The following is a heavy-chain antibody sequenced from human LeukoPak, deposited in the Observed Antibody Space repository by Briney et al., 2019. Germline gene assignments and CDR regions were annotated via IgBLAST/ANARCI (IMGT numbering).Heavy chain of an antibody. CDR1: GGSISSRSYY. CDR3: ASLGGYCSSVSCYQYFDL. D-gene: IGHD2-2*01. J-gene: IGHJ2*01. Sequence: PSETLSLTCTLSGGSISSRSYYWGWIRQPPGKGLEWIGPIHYRGSTFYNPSLKSRVTISVDTSKIQFSLKLSSVTASDTAVYYCASLGGYCSSVSCYQYFDLWGRGTLVTVSS. CDR2: IHYRGST. V-gene: IGHV4-39*01.